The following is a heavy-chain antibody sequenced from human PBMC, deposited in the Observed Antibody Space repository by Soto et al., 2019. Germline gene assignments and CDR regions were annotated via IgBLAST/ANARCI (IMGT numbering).Heavy chain of an antibody. Sequence: GASVKVSCKASGYTFTSYAMHWVRQAPGQRLEWMGWINAGNGNTKYSQKFQGRVTITRDTSASTAYMELSSLRSEDTAVYYCARYSRGWTGPLDYWGQGTLVTVSS. D-gene: IGHD6-19*01. CDR3: ARYSRGWTGPLDY. V-gene: IGHV1-3*01. J-gene: IGHJ4*02. CDR1: GYTFTSYA. CDR2: INAGNGNT.